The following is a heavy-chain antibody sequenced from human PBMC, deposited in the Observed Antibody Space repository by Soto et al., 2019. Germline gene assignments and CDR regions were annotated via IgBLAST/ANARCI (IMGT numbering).Heavy chain of an antibody. CDR2: IIPILGIA. V-gene: IGHV1-69*02. D-gene: IGHD3-9*01. Sequence: QVQLVQSGAEVKKPGSSVKVSCKASGGTFSSYTISWVRQAPGQGLEWMGRIIPILGIANYAQKFQGRVTITADKSTRTAYMELSSLRSEDTAVYYCASSTTGYYDVYYYMDVWGKGTTVTVSS. J-gene: IGHJ6*03. CDR1: GGTFSSYT. CDR3: ASSTTGYYDVYYYMDV.